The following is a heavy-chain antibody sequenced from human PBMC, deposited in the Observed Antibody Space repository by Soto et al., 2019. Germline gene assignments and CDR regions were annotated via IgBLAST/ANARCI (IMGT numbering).Heavy chain of an antibody. D-gene: IGHD3-10*01. Sequence: QVQLQQWGAGLLKPSETLSLTCAVYGGSFSGYYWSWIRQPPGRGLEWIGEINHSGSTNYNPSLKSRVTISVDTSKNQFSLKLSSVTAADTAVYYCARVLMVRGVIDYWGQGTLVTVSS. CDR1: GGSFSGYY. CDR2: INHSGST. J-gene: IGHJ4*02. CDR3: ARVLMVRGVIDY. V-gene: IGHV4-34*01.